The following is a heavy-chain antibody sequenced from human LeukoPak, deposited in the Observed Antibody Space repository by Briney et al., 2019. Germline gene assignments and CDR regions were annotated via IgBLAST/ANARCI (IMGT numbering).Heavy chain of an antibody. V-gene: IGHV3-11*01. Sequence: GGSLRLSCAASGFTFSDYYMSWIRQAPGKGLEWVSYISSSGSIISYADSVKGRFTISRDNAKNSLYLQMSSLRAEDTAVYYCARDGLRNYYDSSGYFYDYWGQGTLVTLSS. CDR2: ISSSGSII. J-gene: IGHJ4*02. CDR3: ARDGLRNYYDSSGYFYDY. D-gene: IGHD3-22*01. CDR1: GFTFSDYY.